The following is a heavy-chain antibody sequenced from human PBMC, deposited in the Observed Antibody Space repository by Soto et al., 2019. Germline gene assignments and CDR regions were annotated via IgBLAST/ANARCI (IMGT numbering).Heavy chain of an antibody. CDR1: GFTFSDFA. J-gene: IGHJ4*02. CDR3: AKMEGMDPWAYSFDY. V-gene: IGHV3-23*01. D-gene: IGHD2-2*03. CDR2: IYGGGNGP. Sequence: AQVLESGGGLVQPGGSLRLSCAATGFTFSDFAMSWVRQAPGKGLEWVSRIYGGGNGPHYADSVKGRVTISRDNSKNTSYLQMNSLRAEDTAVYYCAKMEGMDPWAYSFDYWGQGTLVTVSS.